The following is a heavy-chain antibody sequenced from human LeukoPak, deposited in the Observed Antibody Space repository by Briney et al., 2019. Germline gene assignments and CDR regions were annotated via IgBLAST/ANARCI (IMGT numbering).Heavy chain of an antibody. J-gene: IGHJ6*03. CDR3: ARGRVSSSTWHSTYYYYFYMDV. Sequence: ETLSLTCSVSDDSITIYYWTWIRQPPGKGLEWIGYIDHTGTTNYNPSLNSRVTISRDTSKNHFSLQLSSVTAADTAVYFCARGRVSSSTWHSTYYYYFYMDVWGKGTTVTVSS. D-gene: IGHD4-11*01. CDR2: IDHTGTT. V-gene: IGHV4-59*01. CDR1: DDSITIYY.